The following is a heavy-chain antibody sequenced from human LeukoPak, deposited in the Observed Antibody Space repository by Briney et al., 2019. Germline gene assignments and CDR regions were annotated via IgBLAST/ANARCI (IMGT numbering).Heavy chain of an antibody. D-gene: IGHD3-9*01. CDR2: INPNSGGT. CDR1: GYTFTNYG. CDR3: ASHRPDYDILTGYWDPYYYYYYMDV. V-gene: IGHV1-2*02. J-gene: IGHJ6*03. Sequence: ASVKVSCKASGYTFTNYGISWVRQAPGQGLEWMGWINPNSGGTNYAQKFQGRVTMTRDTSISTAYMELSRLRSDDTAVYYCASHRPDYDILTGYWDPYYYYYYMDVWGKGTTVTVSS.